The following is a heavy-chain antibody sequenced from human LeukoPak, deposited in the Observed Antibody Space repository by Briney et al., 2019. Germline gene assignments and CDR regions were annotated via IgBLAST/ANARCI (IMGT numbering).Heavy chain of an antibody. CDR3: ARASGADEMYNWFDP. CDR1: GVSISSGGYY. Sequence: SQTLSLTCAVSGVSISSGGYYWSWIRQPPGKGLEWIGYTYHSGSSYYNPSLKSRVTLSADRSKNQFSLKLTSVTAADTAVYYCARASGADEMYNWFDPWGQGTLVIVSS. D-gene: IGHD2-8*02. CDR2: TYHSGSS. J-gene: IGHJ5*02. V-gene: IGHV4-30-2*01.